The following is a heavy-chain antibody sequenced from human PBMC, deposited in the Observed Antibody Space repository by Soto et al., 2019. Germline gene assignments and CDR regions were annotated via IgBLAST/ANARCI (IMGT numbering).Heavy chain of an antibody. Sequence: EVQLLESGGGLVQPGGSLRLSCAASGFTFSSYAMSWVRQAPGKGLEWVSAISGSGGSTYYADSVKGRFTISRDNSKNTLYLQMNSLRAEDTAVYYCAKDLGSSNYPHYYYYGIDVWGQGTTVTVSS. V-gene: IGHV3-23*01. CDR3: AKDLGSSNYPHYYYYGIDV. CDR1: GFTFSSYA. CDR2: ISGSGGST. D-gene: IGHD4-4*01. J-gene: IGHJ6*02.